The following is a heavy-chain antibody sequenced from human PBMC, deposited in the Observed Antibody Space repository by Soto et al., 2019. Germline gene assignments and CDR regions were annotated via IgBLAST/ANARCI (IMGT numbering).Heavy chain of an antibody. CDR1: GYTFTSYD. CDR3: ARASRDIGNYGMDV. Sequence: QVQLVQSGAEVKKPGASVKVSCKASGYTFTSYDINWVRQATGQGLEWMGWMNPNSGNTGYTQKFQGRFTMTRNTSISTAYMELSSLRSEDTAVYYCARASRDIGNYGMDVWGQGTTVTVSS. CDR2: MNPNSGNT. J-gene: IGHJ6*02. V-gene: IGHV1-8*01. D-gene: IGHD2-15*01.